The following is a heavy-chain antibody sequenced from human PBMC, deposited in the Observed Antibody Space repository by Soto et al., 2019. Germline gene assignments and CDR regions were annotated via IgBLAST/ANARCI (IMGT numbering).Heavy chain of an antibody. CDR2: IWYDGSNK. CDR3: ARDFSGGSNYVGHVEY. D-gene: IGHD4-4*01. J-gene: IGHJ4*02. Sequence: GGSLRLSCAASGFTFSSYGMHWVRQAPGKGLEWVAVIWYDGSNKYYADSVKGRFTISRDNSKNTLYLQMNSLRAEDTAVYYCARDFSGGSNYVGHVEYWGQGTLVTVSS. CDR1: GFTFSSYG. V-gene: IGHV3-33*01.